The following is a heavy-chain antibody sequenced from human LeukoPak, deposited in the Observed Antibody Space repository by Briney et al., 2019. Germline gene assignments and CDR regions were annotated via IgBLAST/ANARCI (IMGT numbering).Heavy chain of an antibody. CDR1: DDSITSYY. V-gene: IGHV4-59*08. J-gene: IGHJ6*04. CDR3: ARRARPDV. Sequence: SETLSLTCTVSDDSITSYYWSWIRQPPGKGLEWIGCIYYSGTTNYNPSLKGRVTISVDTSKNQFSLKLNSVTAADTAVYYCARRARPDVWGEGTTVTVSS. CDR2: IYYSGTT.